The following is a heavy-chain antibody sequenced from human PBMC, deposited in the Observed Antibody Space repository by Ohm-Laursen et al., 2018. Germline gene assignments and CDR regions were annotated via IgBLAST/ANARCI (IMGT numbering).Heavy chain of an antibody. CDR2: IIPIFGTA. D-gene: IGHD6-6*01. V-gene: IGHV1-69*06. J-gene: IGHJ3*02. Sequence: SVKVSCKASGGTFSSYAISWVRQAPGQGLEWMGGIIPIFGTANYAQKFQGRVTITSDKSTSTAYMELSSLRSEDTAVYYCARTKSIAISDAFDIWGQGTMVTVSS. CDR1: GGTFSSYA. CDR3: ARTKSIAISDAFDI.